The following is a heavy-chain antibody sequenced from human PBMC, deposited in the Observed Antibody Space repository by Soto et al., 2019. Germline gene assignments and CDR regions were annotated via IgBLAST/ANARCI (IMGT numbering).Heavy chain of an antibody. CDR2: VSYDGSNK. D-gene: IGHD4-17*01. Sequence: QVQLVESGGGVVQPGRSLRLSCAASGFTFSTYTMHWVRQAPGKGLEWVALVSYDGSNKYYEDSVKGRFTISRDNTKNTLYLQMNSLRAEDTAMYYXXXDLGGDKDLWGRGTLVTVSS. V-gene: IGHV3-30-3*01. CDR3: XXDLGGDKDL. J-gene: IGHJ2*01. CDR1: GFTFSTYT.